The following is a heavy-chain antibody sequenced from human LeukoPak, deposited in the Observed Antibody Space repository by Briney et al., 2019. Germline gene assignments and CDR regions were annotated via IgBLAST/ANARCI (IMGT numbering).Heavy chain of an antibody. CDR1: GFTFSNYA. V-gene: IGHV3-23*01. CDR3: TSWGDTTAEYFQR. CDR2: ISGSGGST. J-gene: IGHJ1*01. Sequence: PGGSLRLSCTASGFTFSNYAMNWVRQAPGKGLEWVSGISGSGGSTYYADSVKGRLTISRDNSKNTLYLQMNSLRVEDTAVYYCTSWGDTTAEYFQRWGQGTLVTVSS. D-gene: IGHD2-21*02.